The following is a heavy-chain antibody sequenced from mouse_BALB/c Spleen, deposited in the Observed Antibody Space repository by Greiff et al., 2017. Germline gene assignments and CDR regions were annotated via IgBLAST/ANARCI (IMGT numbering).Heavy chain of an antibody. Sequence: QVQLKESGPGLVAPSQSLSITCTVSGFSLTSYGVHWVRQPPGKGLEWLGVIWAGGSTNYNSALMSRLSISKDNSKSQVFLKMNSLQTDDTAMYYCARNYYGSSYYAMDYWGQGTSVTVSS. CDR3: ARNYYGSSYYAMDY. V-gene: IGHV2-9*02. CDR1: GFSLTSYG. D-gene: IGHD1-1*01. CDR2: IWAGGST. J-gene: IGHJ4*01.